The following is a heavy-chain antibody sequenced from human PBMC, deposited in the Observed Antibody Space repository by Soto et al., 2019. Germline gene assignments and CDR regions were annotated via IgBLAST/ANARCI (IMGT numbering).Heavy chain of an antibody. J-gene: IGHJ6*02. CDR2: IDPSDSYT. CDR1: GYSFTSYW. V-gene: IGHV5-10-1*01. D-gene: IGHD2-2*01. CDR3: ARRTRDPNYYYYYYGMDV. Sequence: PGESLKISCKGSGYSFTSYWISWVRQMPGKGLEWMGRIDPSDSYTNYSPSFQGHVTISADKSISTAYLQWSSLKASDTAMYYCARRTRDPNYYYYYYGMDVWGQGTTVTVSS.